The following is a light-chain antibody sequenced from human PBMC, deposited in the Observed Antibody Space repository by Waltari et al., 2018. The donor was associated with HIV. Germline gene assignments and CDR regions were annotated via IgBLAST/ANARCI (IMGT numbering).Light chain of an antibody. V-gene: IGLV2-14*01. Sequence: QSAPTQPASVSGSPGQSITISCTGTSSDIGHSKYVSWYQQSPGKAPKLMIYEVSNRPSGVSNRFSGYKSGNTASLTISGLQAEDEADYYCSSYISTTTLFGTGTKVTVL. CDR1: SSDIGHSKY. CDR2: EVS. CDR3: SSYISTTTL. J-gene: IGLJ1*01.